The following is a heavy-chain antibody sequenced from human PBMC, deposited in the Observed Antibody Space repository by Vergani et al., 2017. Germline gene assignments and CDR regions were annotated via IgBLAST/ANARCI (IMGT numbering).Heavy chain of an antibody. V-gene: IGHV5-51*01. Sequence: EVHLVQSGAEVKKPGESLKISCQISGYSFTNYWIGWVRQMPGKGLEWMGIIHPADSDTRYSPSFQGKVTISVDKSISTAYLQRSSLRASDSAMYYCARLYGRDSSGSKYFDYWGQGTLVTVSS. CDR2: IHPADSDT. D-gene: IGHD3-22*01. CDR1: GYSFTNYW. J-gene: IGHJ4*02. CDR3: ARLYGRDSSGSKYFDY.